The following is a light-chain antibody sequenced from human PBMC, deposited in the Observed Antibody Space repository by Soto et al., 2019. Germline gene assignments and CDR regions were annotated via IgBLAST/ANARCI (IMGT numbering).Light chain of an antibody. CDR3: QQYGSS. CDR2: GAS. J-gene: IGKJ4*01. V-gene: IGKV3-20*01. Sequence: EIVLTQSPGTLSLSPGERATLSCRASQSVSSSYLAWYQQKPGQAPRLLIYGASSRATGIPDRFSGSGSGTDFTLTISRLEPGDFAVYYCQQYGSSFGGGTKVDI. CDR1: QSVSSSY.